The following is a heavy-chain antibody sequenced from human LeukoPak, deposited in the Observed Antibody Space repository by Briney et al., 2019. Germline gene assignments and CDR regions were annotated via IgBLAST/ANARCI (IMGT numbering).Heavy chain of an antibody. Sequence: PGGSLRLSCAASGFTFSDNYMTWVRQAPGKGLEWLSYISSSGSIIYYADSVKGRFTLSRDNAKNSLFLQMNSLRAEDTAVYYCAKRAQGPYYDILTGYYLNWGQGTLVTVSS. J-gene: IGHJ4*02. CDR2: ISSSGSII. CDR1: GFTFSDNY. D-gene: IGHD3-9*01. CDR3: AKRAQGPYYDILTGYYLN. V-gene: IGHV3-11*04.